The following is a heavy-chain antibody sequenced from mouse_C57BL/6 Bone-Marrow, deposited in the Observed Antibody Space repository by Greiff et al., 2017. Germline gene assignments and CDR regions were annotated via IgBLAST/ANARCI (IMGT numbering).Heavy chain of an antibody. J-gene: IGHJ2*01. Sequence: QVQLQQPGAELVMPGASVKLSCKASGYTFTSYWMHWVKQRPGQGLEWIGEIDPSDSYTNYNQKFKGKSTLTVDKSSSTAYMQLSSLTSEDSAVXYCAIGVYYFDYWGQGTTLTVSS. CDR2: IDPSDSYT. CDR1: GYTFTSYW. CDR3: AIGVYYFDY. V-gene: IGHV1-69*01.